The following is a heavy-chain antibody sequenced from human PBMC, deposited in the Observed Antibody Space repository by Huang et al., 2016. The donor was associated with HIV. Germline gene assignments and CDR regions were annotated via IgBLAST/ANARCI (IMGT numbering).Heavy chain of an antibody. CDR1: GYSFSTYW. Sequence: EVQLVQSGGELKKPGESLKISCEGSGYSFSTYWIAWVRQMPGKGREWMGGSCPGDSDSRYNPSFQGQVTFSADKSISTAYLHLSSLKASDTAIYYCARHDDFDGNYGYYYLDHWGQGTLVTVSS. CDR2: SCPGDSDS. V-gene: IGHV5-51*01. CDR3: ARHDDFDGNYGYYYLDH. D-gene: IGHD3-10*01. J-gene: IGHJ4*02.